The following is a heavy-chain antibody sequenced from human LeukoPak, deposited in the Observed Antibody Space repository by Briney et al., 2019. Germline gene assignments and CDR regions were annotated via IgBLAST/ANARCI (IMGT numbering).Heavy chain of an antibody. D-gene: IGHD6-13*01. J-gene: IGHJ4*02. V-gene: IGHV4-59*01. CDR1: GGSISSYY. CDR2: IYYSGST. Sequence: PSETLSLTCTVSGGSISSYYWSWIRQPPGKGLEWIGYIYYSGSTNYDPSLKSRVTISVDTSKNQFSLKLSSVTAADTAVYHCARLSAAAVDYWGQGTLVTVSS. CDR3: ARLSAAAVDY.